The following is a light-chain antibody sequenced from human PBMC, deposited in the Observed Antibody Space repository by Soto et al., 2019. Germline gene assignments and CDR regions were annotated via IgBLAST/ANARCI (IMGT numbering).Light chain of an antibody. J-gene: IGKJ5*01. Sequence: EIVMTHSPATLSASPGETVTLPCRASQSISSGLAWYQQKPGQAPKLVIYGASTRATGIPARFSGSGSGTEFTLTISSLQPEDFAVYYCQQYNNWPPIMFGPGTRLEIK. CDR3: QQYNNWPPIM. CDR2: GAS. V-gene: IGKV3-15*01. CDR1: QSISSG.